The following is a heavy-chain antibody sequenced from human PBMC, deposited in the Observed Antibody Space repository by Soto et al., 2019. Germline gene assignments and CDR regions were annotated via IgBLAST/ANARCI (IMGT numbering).Heavy chain of an antibody. V-gene: IGHV3-48*01. J-gene: IGHJ4*02. D-gene: IGHD5-12*01. CDR3: ARAPPDSGYDLGY. Sequence: GGSLRLSCAASGFTFSSYSMNWFRQAPGKGLEWVSYISSSSSTIYYADSVKGRFTISRDNAKNSLYLQMNSLRAEDTAVYYCARAPPDSGYDLGYWGQGTLVTVSS. CDR2: ISSSSSTI. CDR1: GFTFSSYS.